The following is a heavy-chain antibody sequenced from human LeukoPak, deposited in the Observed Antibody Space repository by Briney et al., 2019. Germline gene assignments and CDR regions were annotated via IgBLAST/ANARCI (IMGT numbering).Heavy chain of an antibody. CDR3: ARDYYDSSGPNWFDP. D-gene: IGHD3-22*01. Sequence: GGSLRLSCAASGFTVSSNYMSWVRQAPGKGLEWVSVIYSGGSTYYADSVKGRFTISRDNSKNTLYLQMNSLRAKDTAVYYCARDYYDSSGPNWFDPWGQGTLVTVSS. V-gene: IGHV3-53*01. CDR1: GFTVSSNY. J-gene: IGHJ5*02. CDR2: IYSGGST.